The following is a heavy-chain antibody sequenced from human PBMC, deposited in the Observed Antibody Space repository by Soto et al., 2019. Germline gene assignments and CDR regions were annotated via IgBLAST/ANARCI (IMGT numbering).Heavy chain of an antibody. V-gene: IGHV3-7*05. CDR1: GFTFSSYW. CDR3: AKAIYGGNSDFGY. J-gene: IGHJ4*02. D-gene: IGHD4-17*01. CDR2: IKQDGGAK. Sequence: VHLVESGGGLVQPGGSLRLSCAASGFTFSSYWMTWVRQAPGKGLEWVANIKQDGGAKYYVDSVKGRFTISRDNANITLYLQMNSLRAEDTAVYYCAKAIYGGNSDFGYWGQGTLVTVSS.